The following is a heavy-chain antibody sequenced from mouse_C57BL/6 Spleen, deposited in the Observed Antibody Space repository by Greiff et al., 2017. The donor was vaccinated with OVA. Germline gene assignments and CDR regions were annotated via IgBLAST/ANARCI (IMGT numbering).Heavy chain of an antibody. Sequence: EVQLVESGGGLVKPGGSLKLSCAASGFTFSDYGMHWVRQAPEKGLEWVAYISSGSSTIYYADTVKGRFTISRDKAKNTLFLQMTRLRSEDTAMYYCARGWKYYFDYWGQGTTLTVSS. V-gene: IGHV5-17*01. CDR3: ARGWKYYFDY. J-gene: IGHJ2*01. CDR2: ISSGSSTI. CDR1: GFTFSDYG. D-gene: IGHD3-3*01.